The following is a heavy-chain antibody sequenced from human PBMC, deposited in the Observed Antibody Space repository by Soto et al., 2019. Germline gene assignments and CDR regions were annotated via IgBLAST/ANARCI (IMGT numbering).Heavy chain of an antibody. CDR3: ASQGYCSGGSCYSGDNWFDP. D-gene: IGHD2-15*01. CDR2: ISAYNGNT. Sequence: ASVKVSCKASGYTFTSYGISWVRQAPGQGLEWMGWISAYNGNTNYAQKLQGRVTMTTDTSTSTAYMELRSLRSDDTAVYYCASQGYCSGGSCYSGDNWFDPWGQGTLITSPQ. J-gene: IGHJ5*02. V-gene: IGHV1-18*01. CDR1: GYTFTSYG.